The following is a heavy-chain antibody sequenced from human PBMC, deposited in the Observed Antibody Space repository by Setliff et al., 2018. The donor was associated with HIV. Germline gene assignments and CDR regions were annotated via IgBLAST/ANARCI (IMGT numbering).Heavy chain of an antibody. J-gene: IGHJ6*03. CDR3: ARAYNIWSDYNYYYSYFMGV. V-gene: IGHV1-18*01. Sequence: ASVKVSCKASGYTFTSYGISWVRQAPGQGLEWMGWISAYNGNTNYAQKLQGRVTMTTDTSTSTAYMELRSLRSDDTAVYYCARAYNIWSDYNYYYSYFMGVWGKGTAVTVSS. CDR1: GYTFTSYG. D-gene: IGHD3-3*01. CDR2: ISAYNGNT.